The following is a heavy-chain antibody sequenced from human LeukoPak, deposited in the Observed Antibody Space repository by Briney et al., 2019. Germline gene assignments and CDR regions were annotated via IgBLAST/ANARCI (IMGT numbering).Heavy chain of an antibody. Sequence: ASVKVSCKASGYNFIIYGLTWVRQAPGQALAWMGWINNNNGDTNYAQKIQDRVTMITDTSTSTAYMELRSLRYDDTAVYYCARYPRYCGSGGCMGFDHWGQGTLVTVSS. V-gene: IGHV1-18*01. D-gene: IGHD2-15*01. J-gene: IGHJ4*02. CDR1: GYNFIIYG. CDR3: ARYPRYCGSGGCMGFDH. CDR2: INNNNGDT.